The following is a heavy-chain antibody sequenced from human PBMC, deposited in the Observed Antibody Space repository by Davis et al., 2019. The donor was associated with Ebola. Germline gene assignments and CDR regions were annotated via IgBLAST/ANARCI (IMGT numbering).Heavy chain of an antibody. J-gene: IGHJ5*02. D-gene: IGHD6-19*01. CDR3: ARRRWLVRSFWFDP. CDR1: GGSFSGYY. CDR2: INHSGST. Sequence: MPSETLSLTCAVYGGSFSGYYWSWIRQPPGKGLEWIGEINHSGSTNYNPSLKSRVTISVDTSKNQFSLKLSSVTAAGTAVCYCARRRWLVRSFWFDPWGQGTLVTVSS. V-gene: IGHV4-34*01.